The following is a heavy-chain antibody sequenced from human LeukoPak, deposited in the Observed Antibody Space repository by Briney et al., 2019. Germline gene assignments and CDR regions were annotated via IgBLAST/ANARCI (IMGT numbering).Heavy chain of an antibody. Sequence: GGSLRLSCAAPGFTFSNAWMSWVRQAPGKGLEWVGRIKSKTDGGTTDYAAPVKGRFTISRDDSKNTLYLQMNSLKTEDTAVYYCTTVIGQQLVLDDAFDIWGQGTMVTVSS. V-gene: IGHV3-15*01. CDR2: IKSKTDGGTT. D-gene: IGHD6-13*01. CDR3: TTVIGQQLVLDDAFDI. J-gene: IGHJ3*02. CDR1: GFTFSNAW.